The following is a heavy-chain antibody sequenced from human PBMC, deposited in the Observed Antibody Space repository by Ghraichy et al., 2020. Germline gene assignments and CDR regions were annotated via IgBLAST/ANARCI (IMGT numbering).Heavy chain of an antibody. V-gene: IGHV3-23*01. Sequence: GGSLRLSCAASGFIFSIYTISWVRQSPGKGLEWVSGILTSGTKTYYAASVKGRFTISRDDSQNKLYLQMNSLRAEDTAIYYCAKDKVGVGLWDIDYWGQGVLGTVSP. CDR2: ILTSGTKT. J-gene: IGHJ4*02. CDR3: AKDKVGVGLWDIDY. D-gene: IGHD3-16*01. CDR1: GFIFSIYT.